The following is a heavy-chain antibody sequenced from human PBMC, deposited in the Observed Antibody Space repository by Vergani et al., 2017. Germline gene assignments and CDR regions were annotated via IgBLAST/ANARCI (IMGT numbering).Heavy chain of an antibody. J-gene: IGHJ4*02. Sequence: EVQLVESGGGLVQPGGSLRLSCAASGFPFSSYSMNWVRQAPGKGLEWVSYISSSSSTIYYADAVKGRFTISRGNAKNSLYLQMNSLRAEDTAVYYWSRAPDYGDYRLPLYYFDYWGQGTLVTVSS. V-gene: IGHV3-48*04. CDR1: GFPFSSYS. CDR2: ISSSSSTI. CDR3: SRAPDYGDYRLPLYYFDY. D-gene: IGHD4-17*01.